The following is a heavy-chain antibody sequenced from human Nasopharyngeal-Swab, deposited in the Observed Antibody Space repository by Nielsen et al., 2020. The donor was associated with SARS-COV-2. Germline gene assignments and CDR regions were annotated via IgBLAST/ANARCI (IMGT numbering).Heavy chain of an antibody. V-gene: IGHV3-23*01. D-gene: IGHD5-12*01. CDR1: GFTFSNFA. CDR2: ISGGSDST. Sequence: SCAASGFTFSNFAMSWVRQAPGKGLEWGSVISGGSDSTYYTDSVRGRFTISRDNSKNTLNLQMNNLRAEDTAIYYCAKDRDSGDDSEEYYHYYGMDVWGQGAPVTVSS. J-gene: IGHJ6*02. CDR3: AKDRDSGDDSEEYYHYYGMDV.